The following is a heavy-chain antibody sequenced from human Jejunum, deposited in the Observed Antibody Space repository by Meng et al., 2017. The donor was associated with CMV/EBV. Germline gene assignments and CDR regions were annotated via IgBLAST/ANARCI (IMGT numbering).Heavy chain of an antibody. CDR1: FNTYA. CDR3: CIGDFWSGSLYYYGMDV. D-gene: IGHD3-3*01. J-gene: IGHJ6*02. CDR2: ISGDGSAT. V-gene: IGHV3-23*01. Sequence: FNTYAMSWVRQAPGKGLEWVSAISGDGSATYYADSVKGRFTISRDNSKKTLFLQMNGLRAEDTAIYYCCIGDFWSGSLYYYGMDVWGQGTTVTVSS.